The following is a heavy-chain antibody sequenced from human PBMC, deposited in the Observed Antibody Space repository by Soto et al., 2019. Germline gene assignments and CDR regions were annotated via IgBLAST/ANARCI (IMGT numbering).Heavy chain of an antibody. J-gene: IGHJ4*02. D-gene: IGHD5-12*01. CDR3: ARTRNTNEVDY. Sequence: ASVKVSCKASGYPFAAYSIHWVRQAPGQGLEWMGWINPYSADTNYAQKFQGRVTMTRDTSIRTAYMEVSSLRSDDTAMYYCARTRNTNEVDYWGQVTLVTVSS. V-gene: IGHV1-2*02. CDR1: GYPFAAYS. CDR2: INPYSADT.